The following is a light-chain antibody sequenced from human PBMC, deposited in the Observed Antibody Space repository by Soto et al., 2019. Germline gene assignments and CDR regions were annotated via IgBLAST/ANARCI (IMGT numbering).Light chain of an antibody. J-gene: IGKJ1*01. CDR2: K. V-gene: IGKV1-5*03. Sequence: DIQMTQSPSTLSASVGDRVIITCRASQSISGWMAWYQQKPGKAPNLLIYKTLKSGVPSRFSGSGSGTEFTLIISSQQPDDFATYYCQQYHTYSFGQGTTVEIK. CDR3: QQYHTYS. CDR1: QSISGW.